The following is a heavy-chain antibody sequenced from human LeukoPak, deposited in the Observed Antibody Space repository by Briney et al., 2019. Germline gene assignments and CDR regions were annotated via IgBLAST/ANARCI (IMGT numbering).Heavy chain of an antibody. CDR1: GYTFTSYG. Sequence: GASVKVSCKASGYTFTSYGISWVRQAPGQGLEWMGWISAYNGNTTYAQKLQGRVTMTTDTSTSTAYMELRSLRSGDTAVYYCARSLGVGYPPQGSDYWGQGTLVTVSS. V-gene: IGHV1-18*01. CDR3: ARSLGVGYPPQGSDY. CDR2: ISAYNGNT. D-gene: IGHD1-26*01. J-gene: IGHJ4*02.